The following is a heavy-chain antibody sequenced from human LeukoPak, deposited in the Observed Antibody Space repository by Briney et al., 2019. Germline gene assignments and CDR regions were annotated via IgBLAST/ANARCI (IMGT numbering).Heavy chain of an antibody. Sequence: SETLSLTCTVSGGSITSYYWSWIRQPPGRGLEWIASIYSTGSTHYNPSLKSGVTISVDTSKNQFSLILNSVTAADTAVYYCVRHGRRAVAGPRGAFDIWGQGTMVTVSS. J-gene: IGHJ3*02. CDR1: GGSITSYY. CDR2: IYSTGST. V-gene: IGHV4-59*08. D-gene: IGHD6-19*01. CDR3: VRHGRRAVAGPRGAFDI.